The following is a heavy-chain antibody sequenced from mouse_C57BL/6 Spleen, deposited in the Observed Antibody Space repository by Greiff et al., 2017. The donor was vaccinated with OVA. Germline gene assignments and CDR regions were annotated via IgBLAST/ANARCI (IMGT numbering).Heavy chain of an antibody. D-gene: IGHD2-12*01. CDR2: IYPGNSDT. J-gene: IGHJ4*01. Sequence: DVQLQESGTVLARPGASVKMSCKASGYTFTSYWMHWVKQRPGQGLEWIGAIYPGNSDTSYNQKFKGKAKLTVVTSARRGYRELSRLTNEDSAVYYCTRSRYYSYYDYAMDYWGQGTSVTVSS. CDR3: TRSRYYSYYDYAMDY. V-gene: IGHV1-5*01. CDR1: GYTFTSYW.